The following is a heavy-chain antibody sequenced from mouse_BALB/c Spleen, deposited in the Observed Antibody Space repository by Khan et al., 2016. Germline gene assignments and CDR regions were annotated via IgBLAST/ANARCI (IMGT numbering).Heavy chain of an antibody. D-gene: IGHD2-14*01. V-gene: IGHV9-3-1*01. CDR2: INTYTGEP. CDR1: GYTFTNYG. J-gene: IGHJ3*01. Sequence: QIQLVQSGPELKKPGETVKISCKASGYTFTNYGMNWVKQAPGKGLKWMGWINTYTGEPTYADDFKGRFAFSLETSASTAYLQINNLKNEYTATYFCARGKYDGVAYWGQGTLVTVSA. CDR3: ARGKYDGVAY.